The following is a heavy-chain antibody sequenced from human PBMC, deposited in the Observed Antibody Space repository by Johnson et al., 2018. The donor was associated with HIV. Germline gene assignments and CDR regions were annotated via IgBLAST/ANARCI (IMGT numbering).Heavy chain of an antibody. CDR2: ISYDGSNT. V-gene: IGHV3-30-3*01. J-gene: IGHJ3*02. CDR1: GFTFSSYA. Sequence: QVQLVESGGGVVQPGRSLRLSCAASGFTFSSYAMHWVRQAPDKALEWVAVISYDGSNTYYADSVKGRFTISRDNSKNTLYLQMNSLRAEDTAVYYCARSMTTVTVAFDIWGQGTMVTVSS. CDR3: ARSMTTVTVAFDI. D-gene: IGHD4-17*01.